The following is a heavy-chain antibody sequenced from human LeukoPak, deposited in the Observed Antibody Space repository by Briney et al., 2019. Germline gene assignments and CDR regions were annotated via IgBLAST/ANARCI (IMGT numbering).Heavy chain of an antibody. CDR3: ARSGSGSYYNDYYYMDV. J-gene: IGHJ6*03. CDR1: GFTFRTYW. V-gene: IGHV3-74*01. CDR2: INPDGSST. D-gene: IGHD3-10*01. Sequence: GGSLRLSCVASGFTFRTYWMYWVRQAPGKGLVWLSRINPDGSSTTYADSVKGRFTISRDNAKNMLYLQINSLRAEDTAVYYCARSGSGSYYNDYYYMDVWGKGTMVTISS.